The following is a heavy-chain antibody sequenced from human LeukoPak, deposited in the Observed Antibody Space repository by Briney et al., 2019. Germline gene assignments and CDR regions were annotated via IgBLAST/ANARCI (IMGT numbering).Heavy chain of an antibody. V-gene: IGHV4-34*01. J-gene: IGHJ6*02. Sequence: SETLSLTCAVYGGSFSGYYWSWIRQPPGKGLEWIGEINHSGSTNYNPSLKSRVTISVDTSKNQFSLKLSSVTAADTAVYYCVHYSRDFWSGYYRRSYYYGMDVWGQGTTVTVSS. CDR2: INHSGST. CDR1: GGSFSGYY. CDR3: VHYSRDFWSGYYRRSYYYGMDV. D-gene: IGHD3-3*01.